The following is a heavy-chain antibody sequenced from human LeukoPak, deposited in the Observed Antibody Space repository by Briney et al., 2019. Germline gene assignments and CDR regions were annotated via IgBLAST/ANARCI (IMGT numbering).Heavy chain of an antibody. J-gene: IGHJ4*02. CDR1: GYSITSGYY. D-gene: IGHD3-10*01. CDR2: IYHSGST. CDR3: ARGEYGSGSL. Sequence: SETLSLTCTVSGYSITSGYYWGWIRQPPGKGLEWIGTIYHSGSTNYNPSLKSRVTISVDTSKNQFSLKLSSVTAADTAVYYCARGEYGSGSLWGQGTLVTVSS. V-gene: IGHV4-38-2*02.